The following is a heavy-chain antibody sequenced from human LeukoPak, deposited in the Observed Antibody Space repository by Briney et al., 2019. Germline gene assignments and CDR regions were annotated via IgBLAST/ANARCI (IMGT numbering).Heavy chain of an antibody. Sequence: GGSLRLSCAASGFTFSSYGMHWVRQAPGKGLEGVSFISYDGSKQSYADSVKGRFTISRDNSKNTLYLQMNSLRAEDTAVYYCAKEFTLFGVANFDYWGQGTPVTVSS. CDR2: ISYDGSKQ. CDR1: GFTFSSYG. D-gene: IGHD3-3*01. CDR3: AKEFTLFGVANFDY. J-gene: IGHJ4*02. V-gene: IGHV3-30*18.